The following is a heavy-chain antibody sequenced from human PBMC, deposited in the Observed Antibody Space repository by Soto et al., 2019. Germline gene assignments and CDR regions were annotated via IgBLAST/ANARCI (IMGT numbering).Heavy chain of an antibody. CDR2: ISTYNGNT. D-gene: IGHD3-16*01. J-gene: IGHJ4*02. CDR1: GYSFSNYG. Sequence: QVQLVQSGAEVKKPGASVKVSCRASGYSFSNYGITWVRQAPGQGLEWMGWISTYNGNTNYAQKLQGRVTMTTDISTSTAYMEMRSLTTDDTAIYYCARDSYADYWGQGTLVTVSS. V-gene: IGHV1-18*01. CDR3: ARDSYADY.